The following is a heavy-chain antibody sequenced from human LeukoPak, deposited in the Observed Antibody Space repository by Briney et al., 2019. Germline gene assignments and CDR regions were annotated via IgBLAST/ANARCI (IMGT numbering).Heavy chain of an antibody. D-gene: IGHD3-9*01. CDR1: GGSISSSSYY. CDR3: ARQGVYYDILTGYLARSLNFDY. J-gene: IGHJ4*02. Sequence: PSETLSLTCTVSGGSISSSSYYWGWIRQPPGKGLEWIGSIYYSGSTYYNPSLKSRVTISVDTSKNQFSLKLSPVTAADTAVYYCARQGVYYDILTGYLARSLNFDYWGQGTLVTVSS. CDR2: IYYSGST. V-gene: IGHV4-39*01.